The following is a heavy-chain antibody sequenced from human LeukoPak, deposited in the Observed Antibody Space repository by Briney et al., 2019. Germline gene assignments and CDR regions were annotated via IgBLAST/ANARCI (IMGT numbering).Heavy chain of an antibody. CDR1: GGSISSNNW. Sequence: SGPLSLTCGVSGGSISSNNWWSWVRPPPGQGLEWIGEIYHSGSANYNPSLKSRVTISVDKSKNQLSLNLISETAADTAVYYCARGSPCSGGSCYSYYYMDVWGKGTTVTVSS. CDR2: IYHSGSA. D-gene: IGHD2-15*01. J-gene: IGHJ6*03. CDR3: ARGSPCSGGSCYSYYYMDV. V-gene: IGHV4-4*02.